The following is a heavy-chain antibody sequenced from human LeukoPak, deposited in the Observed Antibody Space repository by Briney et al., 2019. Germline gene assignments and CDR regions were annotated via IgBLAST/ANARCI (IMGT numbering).Heavy chain of an antibody. CDR1: GGSISSGGYS. J-gene: IGHJ4*02. Sequence: PSETLSLTCTVSGGSISSGGYSWSWIRQPPGKGLEWIGYIYHSGSTYYNPSLKSRVTISVDRSKNQFSLKLSSVTAADTAVYYCARGTPLSGTYDYVWGSYELDYWGQGTLVTVSS. CDR3: ARGTPLSGTYDYVWGSYELDY. D-gene: IGHD3-16*01. CDR2: IYHSGST. V-gene: IGHV4-30-2*01.